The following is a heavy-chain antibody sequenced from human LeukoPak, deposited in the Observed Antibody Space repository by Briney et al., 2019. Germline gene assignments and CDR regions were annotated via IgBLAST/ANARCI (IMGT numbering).Heavy chain of an antibody. Sequence: PGGSLRLSCAASGFTFSSYGMHWVREAPGKGLEWVAVISYDGSNKYYADSVKGRFTISRDNSKNTLYLQMNSLRAEDTAVYYCARSGAVAGTRGRHYYYYGMDVWGQGTTVTVSS. D-gene: IGHD6-19*01. CDR1: GFTFSSYG. V-gene: IGHV3-30*03. J-gene: IGHJ6*02. CDR3: ARSGAVAGTRGRHYYYYGMDV. CDR2: ISYDGSNK.